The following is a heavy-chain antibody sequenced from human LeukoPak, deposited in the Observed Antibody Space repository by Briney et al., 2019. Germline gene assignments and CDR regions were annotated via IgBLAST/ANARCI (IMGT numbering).Heavy chain of an antibody. D-gene: IGHD7-27*01. J-gene: IGHJ4*02. CDR2: ITTSDGNT. CDR1: GFTFSSYT. V-gene: IGHV3-23*01. CDR3: AKDGGLWVSAHWGDS. Sequence: GGSLRLSCAASGFTFSSYTMSWVRQAPGKGLEWVSTITTSDGNTYYADSVKGRFTVSIDNSKNTLFLQMNSLRAEDTAVYYCAKDGGLWVSAHWGDSWGRGTLVTVSS.